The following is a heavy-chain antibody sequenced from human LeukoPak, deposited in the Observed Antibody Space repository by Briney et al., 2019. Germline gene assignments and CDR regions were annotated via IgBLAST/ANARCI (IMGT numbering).Heavy chain of an antibody. CDR1: GYTFTGYY. V-gene: IGHV1-2*02. J-gene: IGHJ4*02. CDR3: ARGYCSGGSCYFIFDY. D-gene: IGHD2-15*01. Sequence: ASVKVSCKASGYTFTGYYMHWVRQAPGQGLEWMGWINPNSGGTNYAQKFQGRVTMTRDTSISTAYMELGRLRSDDTAVYYCARGYCSGGSCYFIFDYWGQGTLVTVSS. CDR2: INPNSGGT.